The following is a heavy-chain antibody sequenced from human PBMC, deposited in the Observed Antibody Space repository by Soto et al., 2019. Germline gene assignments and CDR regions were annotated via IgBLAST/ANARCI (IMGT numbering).Heavy chain of an antibody. CDR2: ISAYNGNT. CDR3: ARAACSSTSCYNYYAYGMDV. J-gene: IGHJ6*02. V-gene: IGHV1-18*01. D-gene: IGHD2-2*01. CDR1: GYTFTSYG. Sequence: ASVKVSCKASGYTFTSYGISWVRQAPGQGLEWMGWISAYNGNTNYAQKLQGRVTMTTDTSTSTAYMELRSLRSEDTAVYYCARAACSSTSCYNYYAYGMDVWGQGTAVTVSS.